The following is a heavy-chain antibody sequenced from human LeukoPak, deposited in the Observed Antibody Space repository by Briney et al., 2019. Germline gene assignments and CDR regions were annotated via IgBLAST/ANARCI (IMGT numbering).Heavy chain of an antibody. CDR2: ISGSGGST. V-gene: IGHV3-23*01. Sequence: GGSLRLSCAASGFTFSSYAMSWVRQAPGKGLEWVSAISGSGGSTYYADSVKGRFTISRDNSKNTLYLQMDSLRAEDTAVYYCAKDIKAWYYFDYWGQGTLVTVSS. CDR1: GFTFSSYA. CDR3: AKDIKAWYYFDY. J-gene: IGHJ4*02. D-gene: IGHD2-8*02.